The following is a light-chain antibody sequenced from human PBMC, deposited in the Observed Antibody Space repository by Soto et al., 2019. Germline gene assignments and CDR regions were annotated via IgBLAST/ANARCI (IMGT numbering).Light chain of an antibody. CDR2: SNK. Sequence: QSVLTQPPSASGTPGQRFTISCSGSRSNIGSNTVNWYQQLPGTAPKLLIYSNKQRPSGVPDRLAGSKSGTSASLAISGLQSEDEADYYCAAWDDSLNGVVFGGGTKLTVL. CDR3: AAWDDSLNGVV. V-gene: IGLV1-44*01. J-gene: IGLJ2*01. CDR1: RSNIGSNT.